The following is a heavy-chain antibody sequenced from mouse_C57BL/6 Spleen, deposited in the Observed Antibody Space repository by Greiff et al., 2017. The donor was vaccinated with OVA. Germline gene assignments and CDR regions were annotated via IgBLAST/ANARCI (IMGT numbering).Heavy chain of an antibody. J-gene: IGHJ4*01. V-gene: IGHV5-4*01. CDR1: GFTFSSYA. CDR3: AREGGSDYDVSMDY. D-gene: IGHD2-4*01. Sequence: EVKVEESGGGLVKPGGSLKLSCAASGFTFSSYAMSWVRQTPEKRLEWVATISDGGSYTYYPDNVKGRFTISRDNAKNNLYLQMSHLKSEDTAMYYCAREGGSDYDVSMDYWGQGTSVTVSS. CDR2: ISDGGSYT.